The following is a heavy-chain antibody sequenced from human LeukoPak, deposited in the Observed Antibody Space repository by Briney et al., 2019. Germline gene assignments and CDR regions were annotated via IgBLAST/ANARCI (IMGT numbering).Heavy chain of an antibody. CDR2: LNPNSGHT. J-gene: IGHJ3*02. Sequence: ASVKVSCKASGYALTSFDINWVRQATGQGIEWMGWLNPNSGHTAYAQKFQDRVTLTRSTSISTAYMELSSLKFEDTAVYYCARGRGGSYGYVFDIWGQGTMVTVSS. V-gene: IGHV1-8*01. CDR3: ARGRGGSYGYVFDI. CDR1: GYALTSFD. D-gene: IGHD1-26*01.